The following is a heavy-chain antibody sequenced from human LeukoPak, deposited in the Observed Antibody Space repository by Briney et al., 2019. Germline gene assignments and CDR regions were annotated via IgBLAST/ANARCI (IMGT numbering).Heavy chain of an antibody. J-gene: IGHJ5*02. V-gene: IGHV4-4*02. CDR1: GGSISSSDW. Sequence: SGTLSLTCAVSGGSISSSDWWTWVRQPPGEGLEWIGEINHSGSTNYNPSLKSRVTISVDKSKNQFSLGLTSVTAADTAVYYCARGHVVVVAATVRNWFDPWGQGTLVTVSS. D-gene: IGHD2-15*01. CDR3: ARGHVVVVAATVRNWFDP. CDR2: INHSGST.